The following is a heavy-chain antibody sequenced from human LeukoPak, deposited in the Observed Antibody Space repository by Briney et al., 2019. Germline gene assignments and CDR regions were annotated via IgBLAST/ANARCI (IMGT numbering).Heavy chain of an antibody. CDR3: ASEHYDILTGYPNWFDP. CDR2: IYSGGST. J-gene: IGHJ5*02. CDR1: GFTVSSNY. Sequence: GGSLRLSCAASGFTVSSNYMSWVRQAPGKGLEWVSVIYSGGSTYYADSVKGRFTISRDNSKNTLYLQMNSLRAEDTAVYYCASEHYDILTGYPNWFDPWGQGTLVTVSS. D-gene: IGHD3-9*01. V-gene: IGHV3-66*01.